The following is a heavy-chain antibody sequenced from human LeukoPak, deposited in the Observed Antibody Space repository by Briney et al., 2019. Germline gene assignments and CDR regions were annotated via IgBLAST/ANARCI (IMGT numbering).Heavy chain of an antibody. D-gene: IGHD5-12*01. Sequence: ASVKVSCKASGYTFTSYDINWVRQATGQGLEWMGWMNPNSGNTGYAQKFQGRVAMTGNTSISTAYMELSSLRSEDTAVYYCARRLLEGGYLFSIGGWDYYYGMDVWGQGTTVTVSS. V-gene: IGHV1-8*01. J-gene: IGHJ6*02. CDR1: GYTFTSYD. CDR2: MNPNSGNT. CDR3: ARRLLEGGYLFSIGGWDYYYGMDV.